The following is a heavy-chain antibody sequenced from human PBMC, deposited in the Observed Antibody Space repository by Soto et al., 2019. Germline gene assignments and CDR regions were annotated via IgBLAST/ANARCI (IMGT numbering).Heavy chain of an antibody. D-gene: IGHD5-18*01. Sequence: QVQLVESGGGVVQPGRSLRLSCAASGFTFSSYGMHWVRQAPGKGLEWVAVIAYDGSNKYYADAVKGRFTISRDNSKNTLYLQMNSLRAEDTAVYYCLTLQYTASFDYWGQGTLVTVSS. CDR1: GFTFSSYG. V-gene: IGHV3-30*03. CDR3: LTLQYTASFDY. CDR2: IAYDGSNK. J-gene: IGHJ4*02.